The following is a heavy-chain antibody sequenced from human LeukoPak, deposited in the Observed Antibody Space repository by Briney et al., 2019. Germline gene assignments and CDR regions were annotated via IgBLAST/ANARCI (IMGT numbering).Heavy chain of an antibody. Sequence: GGSLRLSCAASGFTFSDHYMDWIRQAPGKGLEWVGRIRNKVNSYTTEYAASVKGIFTISRDDSKNTLYLQMNSLKIEDTGVYYCGGDGRWFDPWGQGTLVTVSS. J-gene: IGHJ5*02. CDR2: IRNKVNSYTT. CDR3: GGDGRWFDP. CDR1: GFTFSDHY. V-gene: IGHV3-72*01. D-gene: IGHD1-26*01.